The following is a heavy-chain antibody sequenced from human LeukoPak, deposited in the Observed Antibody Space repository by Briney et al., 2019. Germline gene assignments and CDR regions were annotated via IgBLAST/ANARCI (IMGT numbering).Heavy chain of an antibody. D-gene: IGHD3-22*01. CDR2: INHSGST. Sequence: SETLSLTCAVYGGSFSGYYWSWIRQPPGKGLEWIGEINHSGSTNYNPSLKSRATISVDTSKNQFSLKLSSVTAADTAVYYCARRSFYGGYYYWGQGTLVTVSS. CDR3: ARRSFYGGYYY. V-gene: IGHV4-34*01. CDR1: GGSFSGYY. J-gene: IGHJ4*02.